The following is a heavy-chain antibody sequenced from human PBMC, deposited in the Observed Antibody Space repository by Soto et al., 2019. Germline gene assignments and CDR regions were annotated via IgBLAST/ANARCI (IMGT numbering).Heavy chain of an antibody. D-gene: IGHD1-20*01. V-gene: IGHV1-8*01. CDR3: ARDNRYNWNDEGWFDP. Sequence: QVQLVQSGAEVKKPGASVKVSCKASGYSFSDYDINWVRQATGQGPEWMGWMNTNSGNTGYAQKFQGRDPMTRNTSINTSYMELSSLGSEDTAVYYCARDNRYNWNDEGWFDPWGQGTLVTVSS. CDR2: MNTNSGNT. J-gene: IGHJ5*02. CDR1: GYSFSDYD.